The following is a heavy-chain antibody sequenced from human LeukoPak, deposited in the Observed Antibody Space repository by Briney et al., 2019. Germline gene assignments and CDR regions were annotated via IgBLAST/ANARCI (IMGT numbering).Heavy chain of an antibody. CDR2: ISGSGGST. CDR1: GFTFSSYA. D-gene: IGHD6-13*01. Sequence: GRSLRPSCAASGFTFSSYAMSWVRQAPGKGLEWVSAISGSGGSTYYADSVKGRFTISRDNSKNTLYLQMNSLRAEDTAVYYCRSAGTIYYYYGMDVWGQGTTVTVSS. CDR3: RSAGTIYYYYGMDV. J-gene: IGHJ6*02. V-gene: IGHV3-23*01.